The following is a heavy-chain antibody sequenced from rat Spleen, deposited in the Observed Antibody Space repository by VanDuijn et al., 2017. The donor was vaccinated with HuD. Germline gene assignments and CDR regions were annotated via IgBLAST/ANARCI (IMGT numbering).Heavy chain of an antibody. V-gene: IGHV5-7*01. CDR1: GFTFSDYN. J-gene: IGHJ2*01. CDR3: ARRGTTPFDY. Sequence: EVQLVESGGGLVQPGRSMKLSCAASGFTFSDYNMAWVRQAPKKGLEWVATISDEGSSTYYRDSVKGRFTISRDNAKSTLYLQMDSLRSEDTATYYWARRGTTPFDYWGQGVMVTVSS. D-gene: IGHD3-4*01. CDR2: ISDEGSST.